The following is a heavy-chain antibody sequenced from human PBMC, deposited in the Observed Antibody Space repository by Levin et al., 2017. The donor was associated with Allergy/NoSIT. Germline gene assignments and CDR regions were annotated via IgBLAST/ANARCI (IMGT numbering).Heavy chain of an antibody. Sequence: GGSLRLSCAVSGFTVSTNYMSWVRQAPGKGLEWVSVIYSGGSTYYADSVKGRFTISRDNSENTLYLQMNSLRVEDTALYYCARETYCTGGSCYGTHAFDIWGQGTMVTVSS. D-gene: IGHD2-15*01. V-gene: IGHV3-53*01. CDR1: GFTVSTNY. J-gene: IGHJ3*02. CDR2: IYSGGST. CDR3: ARETYCTGGSCYGTHAFDI.